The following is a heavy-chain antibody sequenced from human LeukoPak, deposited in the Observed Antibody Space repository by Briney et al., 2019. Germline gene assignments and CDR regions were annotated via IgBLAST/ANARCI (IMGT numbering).Heavy chain of an antibody. CDR1: GFTFSNAW. CDR2: IKRRADGATT. V-gene: IGHV3-15*05. D-gene: IGHD2-21*01. Sequence: GRSLRLSCSASGFTFSNAWMSWVRQAPGKGLEWVGRIKRRADGATTDYAAPVKGRFFVSRNDSENTLYLRMNSLKTEDTAFYYCTTSYYLDGGDFSYVDYWGQGALVTVSS. CDR3: TTSYYLDGGDFSYVDY. J-gene: IGHJ4*02.